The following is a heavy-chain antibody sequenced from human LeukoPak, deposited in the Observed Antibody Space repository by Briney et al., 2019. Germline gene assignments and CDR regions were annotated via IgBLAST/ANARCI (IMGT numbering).Heavy chain of an antibody. D-gene: IGHD6-19*01. CDR1: GFTLSRYW. J-gene: IGHJ4*02. CDR3: ARDPPRRSSGWYGAADY. Sequence: GGSLSLSCAASGFTLSRYWKHGVRGARGKGGVWVSRKNSDGSSTSYADSVKGRFTISRDNAKNTLYLQMNSLRAEDTAVYYCARDPPRRSSGWYGAADYWGQGTLVTVSS. V-gene: IGHV3-74*01. CDR2: KNSDGSST.